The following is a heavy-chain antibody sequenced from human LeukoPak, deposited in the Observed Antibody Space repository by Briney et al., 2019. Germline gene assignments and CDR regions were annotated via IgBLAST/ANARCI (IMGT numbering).Heavy chain of an antibody. CDR2: IYHSGSI. CDR3: ARGISGYFGTSGYYYDY. Sequence: SETLSLTCTVSGYSITSAYYWGWIRPPPGKGLEWIGEIYHSGSINYNPSLKNRVTLSIDKSNNHFSLRLSSLSAADTAVYYCARGISGYFGTSGYYYDYWGQGTLVTVSS. D-gene: IGHD3-22*01. J-gene: IGHJ4*02. V-gene: IGHV4-38-2*02. CDR1: GYSITSAYY.